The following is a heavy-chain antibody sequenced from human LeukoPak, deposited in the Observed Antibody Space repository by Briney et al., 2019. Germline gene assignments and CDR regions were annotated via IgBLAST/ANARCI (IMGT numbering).Heavy chain of an antibody. CDR2: INHSGST. Sequence: SETLSLTCTVSGGSISSYYWSWIRQPPGKGLEWIGEINHSGSTNYNPSLKSRVTISVDTSKNQFSLKLSSVTAADTAVYYCARHSYGFDYWGQGTLVTVSS. CDR1: GGSISSYY. CDR3: ARHSYGFDY. D-gene: IGHD5-18*01. J-gene: IGHJ4*02. V-gene: IGHV4-34*01.